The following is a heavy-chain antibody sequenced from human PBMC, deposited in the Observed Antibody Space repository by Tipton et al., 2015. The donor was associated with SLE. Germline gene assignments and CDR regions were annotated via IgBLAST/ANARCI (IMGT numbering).Heavy chain of an antibody. D-gene: IGHD4-17*01. CDR3: ATSTVTTDPAYYYGMDV. J-gene: IGHJ6*02. V-gene: IGHV3-11*04. CDR1: GFSISDYY. Sequence: SLRLSCAASGFSISDYYMNWIRQAPGKGLEWVSYISSNGKTIYYADSVKGRFTISRDNSKNMLFLQLSSLRAADTAVYYCATSTVTTDPAYYYGMDVWGQGTTVTVSS. CDR2: ISSNGKTI.